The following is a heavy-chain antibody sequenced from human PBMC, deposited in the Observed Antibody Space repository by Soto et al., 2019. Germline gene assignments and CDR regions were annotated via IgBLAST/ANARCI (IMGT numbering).Heavy chain of an antibody. J-gene: IGHJ4*02. Sequence: SETLSLTCTVSHDSFTSSKSYWGWIRQAPGKGLEWIGSMFYNGITYYNPCLKSRVTISVDTSKTQFSLMLTSVTAADTAVYYCARHPRGTYGIIASWGQGTLVTVSS. CDR1: HDSFTSSKSY. D-gene: IGHD1-26*01. V-gene: IGHV4-39*01. CDR2: MFYNGIT. CDR3: ARHPRGTYGIIAS.